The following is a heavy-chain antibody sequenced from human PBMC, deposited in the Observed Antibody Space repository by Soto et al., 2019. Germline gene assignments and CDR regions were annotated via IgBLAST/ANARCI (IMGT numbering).Heavy chain of an antibody. CDR2: TYYRSKWYN. V-gene: IGHV6-1*01. Sequence: SQTLSLTCAISGDSVSSNSAAWNWIRQSPSRGLEWLGRTYYRSKWYNDYAVSVKSRITINPDTSKNQFSLQLNSVTPEDTAVYYCARGSCFQGWYYYYYMHVSGTGTTVTVSS. CDR3: ARGSCFQGWYYYYYMHV. D-gene: IGHD2-15*01. CDR1: GDSVSSNSAA. J-gene: IGHJ6*03.